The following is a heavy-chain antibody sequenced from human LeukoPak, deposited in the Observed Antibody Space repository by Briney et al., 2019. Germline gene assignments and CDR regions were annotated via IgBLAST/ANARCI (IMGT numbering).Heavy chain of an antibody. V-gene: IGHV4-59*08. CDR3: ARHISTSGRYGPFDY. D-gene: IGHD6-19*01. CDR1: GGSISGHY. CDR2: IYYSGST. Sequence: SETLSLTCTVSGGSISGHYWSWIRQPPGKGLEWIGYIYYSGSTNSNPSLKSRVTISVDTSKNQFSLKLSPVTAADTAVYYCARHISTSGRYGPFDYWGQGTLVTVSS. J-gene: IGHJ4*01.